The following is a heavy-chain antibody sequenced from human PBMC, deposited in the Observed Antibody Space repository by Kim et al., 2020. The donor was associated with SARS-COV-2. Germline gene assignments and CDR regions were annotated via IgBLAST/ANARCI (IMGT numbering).Heavy chain of an antibody. CDR3: ARTRSCSDTSCYVDF. CDR2: ISGSSGST. J-gene: IGHJ4*02. Sequence: GGSLRLSCAASGFTYSTYAMSWVRQAPGKGLEWVSGISGSSGSTYYAESVRGRFTISRDNSKNTLYLQMSSLTADDTAGYYCARTRSCSDTSCYVDFWGQGTLVCVSS. D-gene: IGHD2-2*01. V-gene: IGHV3-23*01. CDR1: GFTYSTYA.